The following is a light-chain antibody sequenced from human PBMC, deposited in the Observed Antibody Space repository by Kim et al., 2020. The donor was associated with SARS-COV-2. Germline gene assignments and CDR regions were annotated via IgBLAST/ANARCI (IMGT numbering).Light chain of an antibody. Sequence: APGKTASITCGGDNIGSKSVNWYQQRPGQAPVVVIYFDNDRPSGTPERFSGSNSGNTATLTISRVEAGDEAEYYCQVWDTISGHVVFGGGTQLTVL. CDR3: QVWDTISGHVV. CDR2: FDN. V-gene: IGLV3-21*04. J-gene: IGLJ2*01. CDR1: NIGSKS.